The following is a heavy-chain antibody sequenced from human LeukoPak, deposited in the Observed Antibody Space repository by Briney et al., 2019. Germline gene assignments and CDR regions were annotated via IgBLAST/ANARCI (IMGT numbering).Heavy chain of an antibody. CDR1: GGSISSYY. V-gene: IGHV4-59*08. CDR2: IYYSGST. Sequence: RSSETLSLTCTVSGGSISSYYWSWIRQPPGKGLEWIGYIYYSGSTNYNPSLKSRVTISVDTSKNQFSLKLSSVTAADTAVYYCARVPVAQWPPANWFDPWGQGTLVTVSS. D-gene: IGHD6-19*01. J-gene: IGHJ5*02. CDR3: ARVPVAQWPPANWFDP.